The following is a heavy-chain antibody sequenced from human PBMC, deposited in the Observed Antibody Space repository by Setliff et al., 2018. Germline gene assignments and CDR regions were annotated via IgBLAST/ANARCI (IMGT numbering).Heavy chain of an antibody. D-gene: IGHD4-17*01. CDR3: ARDPLTTNRRRALDT. Sequence: KPSETLSLTCTVSGGSISSGGYYWSWIRQHPGKGLEWIGYIYYSGSTYYNPSLKSRVTISVDTSKNQFSLKLSSVTAADTAVYYCARDPLTTNRRRALDTWGQGTMVTVSS. V-gene: IGHV4-31*03. J-gene: IGHJ3*02. CDR2: IYYSGST. CDR1: GGSISSGGYY.